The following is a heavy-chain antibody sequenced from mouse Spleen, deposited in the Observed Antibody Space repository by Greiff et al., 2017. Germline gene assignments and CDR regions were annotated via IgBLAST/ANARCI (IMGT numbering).Heavy chain of an antibody. CDR2: IWAGGST. V-gene: IGHV2-9*02. CDR1: GFSLTSYG. CDR3: ARDEGYWYFDV. Sequence: VQLQQSGPGLVAPSQSLSITCTVSGFSLTSYGVHWVRQPPGKGLEWLGVIWAGGSTNYNSALMSRLSISKGNSKSQVFLKMNSLQTDDTAMYYCARDEGYWYFDVWGAGTTVTVSS. J-gene: IGHJ1*01.